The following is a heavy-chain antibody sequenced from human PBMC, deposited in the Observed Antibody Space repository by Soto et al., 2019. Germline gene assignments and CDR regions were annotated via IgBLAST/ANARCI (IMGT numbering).Heavy chain of an antibody. D-gene: IGHD2-15*01. CDR2: IIPIFGTA. CDR1: GGTFSSYA. V-gene: IGHV1-69*01. J-gene: IGHJ5*02. Sequence: QVQLVQSGAAVTKPGSSVTVSCKSSGGTFSSYAFSWVRQSPGQALEWMGVIIPIFGTANYAQKFQCRVTITGDESTRTAYMDLSLLRFEDTAVYYCARDAIVLVGATPRWFDPWCQGTLVSVSS. CDR3: ARDAIVLVGATPRWFDP.